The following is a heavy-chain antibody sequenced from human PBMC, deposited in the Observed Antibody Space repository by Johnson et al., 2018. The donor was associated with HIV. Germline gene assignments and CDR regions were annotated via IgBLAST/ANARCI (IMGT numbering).Heavy chain of an antibody. Sequence: VQLVESGGGLVKPGGSLRLSCAASGFTFSDYYMTWVRQAPGKGLEWVSLIYTCGSTYYADSVKGRFTISRDNSKNTLYLQMNSLRAEDTAVYYCARDMASGAFDIWGQGTMVTVST. V-gene: IGHV3-66*01. CDR3: ARDMASGAFDI. CDR2: IYTCGST. D-gene: IGHD1-1*01. J-gene: IGHJ3*02. CDR1: GFTFSDYY.